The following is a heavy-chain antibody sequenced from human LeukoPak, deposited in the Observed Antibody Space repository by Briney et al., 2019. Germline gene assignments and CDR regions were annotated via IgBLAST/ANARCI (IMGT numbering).Heavy chain of an antibody. CDR1: GYTFTSYG. V-gene: IGHV1-18*01. CDR2: ISGYNGNT. D-gene: IGHD3-3*01. Sequence: ASVKVSYKASGYTFTSYGISWVRQAPGQGLEWMGWISGYNGNTNSAQKLQGRVSMTTDTSTSTAYMELRSLRSDDTAVYYCARDRSPDFWSGDYRDAFDIWGQGTMVTVSS. CDR3: ARDRSPDFWSGDYRDAFDI. J-gene: IGHJ3*02.